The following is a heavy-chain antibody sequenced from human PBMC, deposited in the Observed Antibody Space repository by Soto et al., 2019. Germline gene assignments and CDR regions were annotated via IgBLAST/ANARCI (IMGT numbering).Heavy chain of an antibody. D-gene: IGHD3-22*01. J-gene: IGHJ4*02. CDR2: INHSGST. Sequence: PSETLSLTWAVYGGSFSGYYWSWIRQPPGKGLEWIGEINHSGSTNYNPSPKSRVTISVDTSKNQFSLKLSSVTAADTAVYYCAGIYYYDTSGSGPLWGQGTLVTVSS. CDR1: GGSFSGYY. V-gene: IGHV4-34*01. CDR3: AGIYYYDTSGSGPL.